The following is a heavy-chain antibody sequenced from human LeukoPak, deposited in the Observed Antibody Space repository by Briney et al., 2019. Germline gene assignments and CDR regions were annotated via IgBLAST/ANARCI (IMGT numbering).Heavy chain of an antibody. D-gene: IGHD3-16*01. CDR1: GFTFSSYA. Sequence: TGGSLRLSCSASGFTFSSYAMRWVRQAPGGGLEYISAISSDGDNTYFTDSVKGRFTISRDNSKNTLYLQMSSLRAEDTAMYYCASMIPDSVYYWGQGTLVTASS. J-gene: IGHJ4*02. CDR2: ISSDGDNT. CDR3: ASMIPDSVYY. V-gene: IGHV3-64D*06.